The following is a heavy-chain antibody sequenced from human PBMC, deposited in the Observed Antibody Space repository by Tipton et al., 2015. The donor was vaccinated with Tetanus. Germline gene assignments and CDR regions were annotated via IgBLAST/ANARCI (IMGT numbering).Heavy chain of an antibody. CDR1: GGSISSYY. CDR3: ARDVRVIIAAREYYYYGMDV. J-gene: IGHJ6*02. Sequence: GLVKPSETLSLTCTVSGGSISSYYWSWIRQPPGKGLEWIGYIYYSGSTNYNPSLKSRVTISVDTSKNQFSLKLSSVTAADTAVYYCARDVRVIIAAREYYYYGMDVWGQGTTVTVSS. V-gene: IGHV4-59*01. D-gene: IGHD6-6*01. CDR2: IYYSGST.